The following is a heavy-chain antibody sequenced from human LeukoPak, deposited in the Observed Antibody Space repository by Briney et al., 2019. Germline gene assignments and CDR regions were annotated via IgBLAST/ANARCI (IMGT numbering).Heavy chain of an antibody. CDR1: ELHA. Sequence: GGSLRLSCAASELHAMTWVRQGPGKGLEWVSAISRSGGSTYYADSVKGRFTISRDKSNNTLFLQMNSLRAEDTAVYYCAKGEYQLHAWGQGTLVTVSS. D-gene: IGHD2-2*01. V-gene: IGHV3-23*01. J-gene: IGHJ5*02. CDR3: AKGEYQLHA. CDR2: ISRSGGST.